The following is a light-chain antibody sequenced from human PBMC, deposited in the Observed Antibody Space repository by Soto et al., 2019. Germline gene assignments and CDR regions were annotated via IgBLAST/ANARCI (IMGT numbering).Light chain of an antibody. CDR1: ESIRTW. V-gene: IGKV1-5*01. CDR3: QQYNNYPRT. J-gene: IGKJ1*01. CDR2: DAS. Sequence: DIQMTQSPSTLSASIGDRVTITCRASESIRTWSAWYQHKPGKAPKFLIYDASSLESGVASRFSGSGSGTDSPLTISLLPPDYFATYFRQQYNNYPRTFGPGTKVDIK.